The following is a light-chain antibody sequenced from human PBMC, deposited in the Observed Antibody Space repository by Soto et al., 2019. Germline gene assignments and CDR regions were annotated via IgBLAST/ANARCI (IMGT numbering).Light chain of an antibody. CDR3: QQRSNWPIT. V-gene: IGKV3D-20*02. Sequence: EIVLTHSPGTLSLSPGERAALSCSASQSVSSSYLAWYQQKPGQAPRLLIFGASRRATGIPDRFSGSGSGTDFTLTISSLEPEDFAVYYCQQRSNWPITFGQGTRLEIK. CDR1: QSVSSSY. CDR2: GAS. J-gene: IGKJ5*01.